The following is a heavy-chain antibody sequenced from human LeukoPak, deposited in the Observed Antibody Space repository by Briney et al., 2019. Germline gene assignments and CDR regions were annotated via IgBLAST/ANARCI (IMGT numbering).Heavy chain of an antibody. V-gene: IGHV3-21*01. CDR3: ARDLSFLGY. J-gene: IGHJ4*02. D-gene: IGHD7-27*01. CDR2: ISSSSSYI. CDR1: GFTFSSYS. Sequence: GGSLRLSCAASGFTFSSYSMNWVRQAPGKGLEWVSSISSSSSYIYYADSVKGRFTISRDNAKNTLYLRMNSLRAEDTAVYYCARDLSFLGYWGQGTLVTVSA.